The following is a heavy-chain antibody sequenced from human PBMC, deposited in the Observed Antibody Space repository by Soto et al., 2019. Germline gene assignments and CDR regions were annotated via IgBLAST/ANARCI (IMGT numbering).Heavy chain of an antibody. J-gene: IGHJ6*02. CDR1: GFTFSSYA. V-gene: IGHV3-30-3*01. D-gene: IGHD3-10*01. CDR3: ARDRITMVREPRLTYGMDV. Sequence: PGGSLRLSCAASGFTFSSYAMHWVRQAPGKGLEWVAVISYDGSNKYYADSVKGRFTISRDNSKNTLYLQMNSLRAEDTAVYYCARDRITMVREPRLTYGMDVWGQGTTVTVSS. CDR2: ISYDGSNK.